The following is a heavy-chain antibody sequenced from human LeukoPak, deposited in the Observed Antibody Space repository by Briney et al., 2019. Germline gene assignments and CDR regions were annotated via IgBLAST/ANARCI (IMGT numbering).Heavy chain of an antibody. CDR3: ARDREGRYSYGNFFDC. J-gene: IGHJ4*02. D-gene: IGHD5-18*01. CDR1: GGSISSYY. CDR2: IYTSGST. Sequence: SETLSLTCTVSGGSISSYYWSWIRQPAGKGLEWIGRIYTSGSTNYNPSLKSRVTMSVDTSKNQFSLKLSSVTAADTAVYYCARDREGRYSYGNFFDCWGQGTLVTVSS. V-gene: IGHV4-4*07.